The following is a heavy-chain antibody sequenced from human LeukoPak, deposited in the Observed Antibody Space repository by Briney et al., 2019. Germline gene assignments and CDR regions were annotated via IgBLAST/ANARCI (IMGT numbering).Heavy chain of an antibody. J-gene: IGHJ4*02. CDR1: GFTFYDYV. Sequence: GGSPRLSCAASGFTFYDYVMHWVRQAPGKGLEWVSCITWNSANIGYADSVKGRFTISRDNAKNSLYLQMNSLRPEDTAIYYCAKGSPYYYDAWGQGTLVTVSS. CDR3: AKGSPYYYDA. CDR2: ITWNSANI. V-gene: IGHV3-9*01.